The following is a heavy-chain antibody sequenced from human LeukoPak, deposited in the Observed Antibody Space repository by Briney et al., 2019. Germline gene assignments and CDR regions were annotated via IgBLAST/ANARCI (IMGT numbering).Heavy chain of an antibody. Sequence: GGSLRLSCAASGFTFSSYWMNWARQAPGKGLEWVASINHNGDVNYYVDSVKGRFTISRGNAKNSLYLQMSNLRAEDTAVYFCARGGGLDVWGQGATVTVSS. D-gene: IGHD3-16*01. CDR3: ARGGGLDV. J-gene: IGHJ6*02. CDR1: GFTFSSYW. CDR2: INHNGDVN. V-gene: IGHV3-7*03.